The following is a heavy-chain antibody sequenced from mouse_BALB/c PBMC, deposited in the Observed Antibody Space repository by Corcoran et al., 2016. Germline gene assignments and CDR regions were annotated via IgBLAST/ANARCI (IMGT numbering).Heavy chain of an antibody. CDR3: ANWDWYFDV. V-gene: IGHV14-3*02. CDR2: IDPANGNT. J-gene: IGHJ1*01. CDR1: GFKIKDTY. D-gene: IGHD4-1*01. Sequence: EVQLQQSGAELVKPGASVKLSCTASGFKIKDTYMHWVKQRPERGLQWIGRIDPANGNTKYDPKFQGKATKTADTYSNTAYLQLSSLTSEDTAVYYCANWDWYFDVWGAGTTVTVSS.